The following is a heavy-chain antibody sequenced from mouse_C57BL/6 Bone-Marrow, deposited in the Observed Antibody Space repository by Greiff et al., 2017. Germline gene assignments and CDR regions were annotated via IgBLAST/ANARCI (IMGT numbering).Heavy chain of an antibody. V-gene: IGHV1-9*01. Sequence: QVQLQQSGAELMKPGASVKLSCKATGYTFTGYWIEWVKQRPGHGLEWIGEILPGSGSTNYNAKFKGKATFTADTSSNTAYMQLSSLTTEDSAIYYCARRLRWAYWGQGTLVTVSA. CDR3: ARRLRWAY. CDR1: GYTFTGYW. CDR2: ILPGSGST. J-gene: IGHJ3*01. D-gene: IGHD1-1*01.